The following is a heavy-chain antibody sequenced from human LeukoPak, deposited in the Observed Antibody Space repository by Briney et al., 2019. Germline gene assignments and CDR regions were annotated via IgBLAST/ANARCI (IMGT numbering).Heavy chain of an antibody. J-gene: IGHJ6*02. V-gene: IGHV3-23*01. CDR3: AREGEMATIHAPGPYYYYGMDV. D-gene: IGHD3-16*01. CDR1: GFTFSSYA. CDR2: ISGSGGST. Sequence: HAGGSLRLSCAASGFTFSSYAMSWVRQAPGKGLEWVSAISGSGGSTYYADSVKGRFTISRDNSKNTLYLQMNSLRAEDTAVYYCAREGEMATIHAPGPYYYYGMDVWGQGTTVTVSS.